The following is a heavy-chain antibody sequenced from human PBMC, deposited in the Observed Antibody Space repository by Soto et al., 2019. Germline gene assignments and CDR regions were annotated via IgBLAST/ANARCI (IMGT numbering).Heavy chain of an antibody. CDR1: GYTITSYR. D-gene: IGHD1-26*01. CDR3: ARDRLGATGDY. CDR2: ISAYNSNI. J-gene: IGHJ4*02. Sequence: AASLKVYCKTAGYTITSYRSSCGLQTPGQGLEWMGWISAYNSNINYAQKLQGRVTMTTDTSTSTAYMELRSLRSDDTAVYFCARDRLGATGDYWGQGTLVTVSS. V-gene: IGHV1-18*01.